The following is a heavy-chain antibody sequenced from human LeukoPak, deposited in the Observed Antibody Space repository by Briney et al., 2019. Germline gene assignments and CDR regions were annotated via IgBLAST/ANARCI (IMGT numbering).Heavy chain of an antibody. CDR3: TRDASGYATN. CDR2: INKDGAEK. D-gene: IGHD3-16*01. V-gene: IGHV3-7*04. CDR1: RFTFSNYW. Sequence: PGGSLRLSCAASRFTFSNYWRSWVGQAPGKGREWVANINKDGAEKYSVASVKGRFTISRDNAKNSLYLQMNSLRGEDTAVYYCTRDASGYATNWGQGTLVTVSS. J-gene: IGHJ4*02.